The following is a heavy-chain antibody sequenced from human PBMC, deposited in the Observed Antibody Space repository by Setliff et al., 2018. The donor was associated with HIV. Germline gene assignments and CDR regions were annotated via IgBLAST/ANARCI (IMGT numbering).Heavy chain of an antibody. D-gene: IGHD3-22*01. Sequence: ASVKVSCKASGYTFTNYYIHWVRQAPGQGLEWMGWISPETGNTNYAQRLQGRLTMTRDTSRSTVYMELSSLRSEDTAVYYCARCYYDSSGPTDAFDIWGQGTVVTVSS. V-gene: IGHV1-46*01. CDR3: ARCYYDSSGPTDAFDI. J-gene: IGHJ3*02. CDR1: GYTFTNYY. CDR2: ISPETGNT.